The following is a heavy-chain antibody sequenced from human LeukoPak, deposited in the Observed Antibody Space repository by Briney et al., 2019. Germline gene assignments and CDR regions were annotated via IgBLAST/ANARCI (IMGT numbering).Heavy chain of an antibody. J-gene: IGHJ4*02. CDR2: ISAYNGNT. V-gene: IGHV1-18*01. CDR3: ARDQYDSSGTLFDY. Sequence: ASVKVSCKASGYTFTNYGISWVRQAPGRGLEWMGWISAYNGNTNYAQKLQGRVTMTTDTSTSTGYMELRSLRSDDTAVYYCARDQYDSSGTLFDYWGQGTLVTVSS. CDR1: GYTFTNYG. D-gene: IGHD3-22*01.